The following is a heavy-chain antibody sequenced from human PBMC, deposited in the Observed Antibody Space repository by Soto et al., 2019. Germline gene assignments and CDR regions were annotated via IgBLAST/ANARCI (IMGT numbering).Heavy chain of an antibody. V-gene: IGHV4-34*01. CDR3: ARVERGTATTVVDAFDI. D-gene: IGHD1-1*01. CDR2: MSHSGGT. CDR1: GGFVSSGSYY. Sequence: QVQLQQWGAGLLKPSETLSLTCAVYGGFVSSGSYYWSWIRQPPGKGLEWIGEMSHSGGTHFNPSLKSRVTISVDTAKNQFSLKTSSVTAADPALYYCARVERGTATTVVDAFDIWGPGTMVTVSS. J-gene: IGHJ3*02.